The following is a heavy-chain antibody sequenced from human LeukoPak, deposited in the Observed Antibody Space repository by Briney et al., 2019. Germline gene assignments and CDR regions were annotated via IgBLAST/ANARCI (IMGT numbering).Heavy chain of an antibody. CDR3: ARLRRNSDRSGYYYYYDY. D-gene: IGHD3-22*01. CDR1: GGSISSYY. Sequence: SETLSLTCTVSGGSISSYYWSWIRQPPGKGLEWIGYIYYSGSTNYNPSLKSRVTISVDTSKNQFSLKLSSVTAADTAVYYCARLRRNSDRSGYYYYYDYWGQGTLVTVSS. J-gene: IGHJ4*02. CDR2: IYYSGST. V-gene: IGHV4-59*12.